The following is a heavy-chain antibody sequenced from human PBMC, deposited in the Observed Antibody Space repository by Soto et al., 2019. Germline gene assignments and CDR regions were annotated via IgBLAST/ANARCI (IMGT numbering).Heavy chain of an antibody. CDR1: GFTFSEYS. CDR3: VKVSTFYDILTGYYSTNFFDP. D-gene: IGHD3-9*01. CDR2: ISSDGDIT. V-gene: IGHV3-64D*06. Sequence: GGSLRLSCSASGFTFSEYSMHWVRQAPGKGLQYVSTISSDGDITYYADSVKGRFTISRDNSKNTLYLQMDSLRPEDTAVYYCVKVSTFYDILTGYYSTNFFDPWGQGTLVTVSS. J-gene: IGHJ5*02.